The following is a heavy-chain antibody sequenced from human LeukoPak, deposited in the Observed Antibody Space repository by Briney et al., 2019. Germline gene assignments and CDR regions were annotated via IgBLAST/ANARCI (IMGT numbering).Heavy chain of an antibody. V-gene: IGHV1-18*01. CDR2: ISAYNGNT. J-gene: IGHJ4*02. D-gene: IGHD6-13*01. Sequence: ASVKVSCKPSGYTFPNYLISWVRQAPGQGLEWMGWISAYNGNTNYAQKLQDRVTMTTDTSTNSAYMELRSLRSDDTAVYYCARPIIAAGVYYFDYWGQGTLVTVSS. CDR3: ARPIIAAGVYYFDY. CDR1: GYTFPNYL.